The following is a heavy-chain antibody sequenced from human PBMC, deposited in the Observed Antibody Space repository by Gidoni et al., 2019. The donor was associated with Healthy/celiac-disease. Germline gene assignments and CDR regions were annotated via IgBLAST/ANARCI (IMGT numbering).Heavy chain of an antibody. V-gene: IGHV3-23*01. CDR3: AKTGGGRSWQGYFDY. CDR1: GFTFSSYA. Sequence: EVQLLESGGGLVQPGGSLRLSCAASGFTFSSYAMSWVRQAPGKGLECVSAISGSGGSTYYADSVKGRFTISRDNSKNTLYLQMNSLRAEDTAVYYCAKTGGGRSWQGYFDYWGQGTLVTVSS. J-gene: IGHJ4*02. CDR2: ISGSGGST. D-gene: IGHD6-13*01.